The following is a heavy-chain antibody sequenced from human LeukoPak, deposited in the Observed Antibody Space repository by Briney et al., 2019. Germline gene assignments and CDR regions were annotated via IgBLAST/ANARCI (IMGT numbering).Heavy chain of an antibody. CDR2: IYYSGST. D-gene: IGHD1-26*01. J-gene: IGHJ5*02. Sequence: SETLSLTCTVSGGSISSYYWSWIRQPPGKGLEWIGYIYYSGSTNYNPSLKSRVTISVHTSKNQFSLKLSSVTAADTAVYYCAKNGQSGFSFDPWGQGTLVTVSS. CDR3: AKNGQSGFSFDP. CDR1: GGSISSYY. V-gene: IGHV4-59*08.